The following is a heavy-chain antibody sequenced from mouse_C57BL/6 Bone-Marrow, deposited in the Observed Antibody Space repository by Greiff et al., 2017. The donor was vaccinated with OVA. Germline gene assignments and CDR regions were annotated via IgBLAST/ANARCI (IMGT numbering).Heavy chain of an antibody. CDR3: ARMGWLLPFAY. J-gene: IGHJ3*01. D-gene: IGHD2-3*01. CDR1: GYTFTDYY. V-gene: IGHV1-76*01. Sequence: VKLVESGAELVRPGASVKLSCKASGYTFTDYYINWVKQRPGQGLEWIARIYPGSGNTYYNEKFKGKATLTAEKSSSTAYMQLSSLTSEDSAVYFCARMGWLLPFAYWGQGTLVTVSA. CDR2: IYPGSGNT.